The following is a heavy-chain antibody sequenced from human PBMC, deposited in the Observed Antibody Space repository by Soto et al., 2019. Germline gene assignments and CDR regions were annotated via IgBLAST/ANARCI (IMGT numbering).Heavy chain of an antibody. V-gene: IGHV4-31*03. J-gene: IGHJ4*02. CDR3: ESALGPIYSYGNVDY. CDR1: GGSISSGGYY. Sequence: QVQLQESGPGLVKPSQTLSLTCTVSGGSISSGGYYWSWIRQHPGKGLEWIGYIYYSGSTYYNPSLKSRVTTRVDTSRNRFSLKLRSVTAADTAMYYWESALGPIYSYGNVDYWGQGTLVTVSS. CDR2: IYYSGST. D-gene: IGHD5-18*01.